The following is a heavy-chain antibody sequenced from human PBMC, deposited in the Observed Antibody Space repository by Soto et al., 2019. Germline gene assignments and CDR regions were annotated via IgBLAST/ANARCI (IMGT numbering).Heavy chain of an antibody. V-gene: IGHV3-30*04. D-gene: IGHD3-10*01. J-gene: IGHJ5*02. CDR2: ISYDGENQ. CDR3: VSPHSESSNAFDL. Sequence: GGSLRLSCAASGFSFSHYAMHWVRQPPGKGLEWVALISYDGENQYFTDSVRGRFTISRDNSKTAVYLEMNDLRLDDTATYYCVSPHSESSNAFDLWGQGTLVPVSS. CDR1: GFSFSHYA.